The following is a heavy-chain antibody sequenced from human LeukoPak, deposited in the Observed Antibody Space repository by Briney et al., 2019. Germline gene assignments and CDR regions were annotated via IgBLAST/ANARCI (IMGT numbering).Heavy chain of an antibody. Sequence: ASVKVSCKASGYTFTGYYMHWVRQAPGQGLEWMGWINPNSGGTNYAQKFQGRVTMTRDTSISTAYMELSRLRSDDTAVYYCARGSTVVTLPFYYGMDVWGQGTAVTVSS. V-gene: IGHV1-2*02. D-gene: IGHD4-23*01. CDR1: GYTFTGYY. J-gene: IGHJ6*02. CDR3: ARGSTVVTLPFYYGMDV. CDR2: INPNSGGT.